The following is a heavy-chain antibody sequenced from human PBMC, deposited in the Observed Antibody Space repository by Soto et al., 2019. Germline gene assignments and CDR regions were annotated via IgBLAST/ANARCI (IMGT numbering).Heavy chain of an antibody. CDR3: ATRLDPIREDALDI. CDR2: IYSRGNT. V-gene: IGHV3-53*01. J-gene: IGHJ3*02. Sequence: EVQLVESGGGLIQPGGSLRLSCAAYGFTVSSNYMSWVRQAPGKGLEWVSVIYSRGNTYYADSVKGRFTISRDNSKNTLYLQMNSLRAEDTAVYYCATRLDPIREDALDIWGQGTIVTVSS. D-gene: IGHD4-17*01. CDR1: GFTVSSNY.